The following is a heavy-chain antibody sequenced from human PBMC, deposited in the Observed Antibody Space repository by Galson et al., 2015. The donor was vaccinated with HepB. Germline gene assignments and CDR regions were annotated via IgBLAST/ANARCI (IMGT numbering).Heavy chain of an antibody. D-gene: IGHD3-10*01. J-gene: IGHJ3*02. CDR2: FDPEDGET. V-gene: IGHV1-24*01. CDR3: ATLAGAKGNAFDI. CDR1: GYTLTELS. Sequence: SVKVSCKVSGYTLTELSMNWVRQAPGKGLEWMGGFDPEDGETIYAQKFQGRVTMTEDTSTDTAYMELSSLRSEDTAVYYCATLAGAKGNAFDIWGQGTMVTVSS.